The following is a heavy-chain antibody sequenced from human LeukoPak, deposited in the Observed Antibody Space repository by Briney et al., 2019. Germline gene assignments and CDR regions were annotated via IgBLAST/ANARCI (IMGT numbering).Heavy chain of an antibody. CDR3: ARVRQSGSPLDY. V-gene: IGHV3-11*05. CDR1: GLTFSDYR. J-gene: IGHJ4*02. CDR2: ISKSGDNA. D-gene: IGHD1-26*01. Sequence: GGSLRLSCAVSGLTFSDYRMIWIRQAPGKGLEWVSYISKSGDNANYADSVKGRFTISRDNAKNSLYLQINSLRAEDTAVYYCARVRQSGSPLDYWGQGTLVTVSS.